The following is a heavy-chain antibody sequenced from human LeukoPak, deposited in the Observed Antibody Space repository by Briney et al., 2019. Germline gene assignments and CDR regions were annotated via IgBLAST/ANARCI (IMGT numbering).Heavy chain of an antibody. CDR3: ARRAGMTSVDY. V-gene: IGHV4-34*01. D-gene: IGHD2-2*01. CDR1: GFTFSSYA. Sequence: PGGSLRLSCAASGFTFSSYAMSWIRQPPGKGLEWFGEINHGGSTNYNPALKSRVTISVDTSKSQFSLKLTSATAADTAVYYCARRAGMTSVDYWGQGTLVTVST. J-gene: IGHJ4*02. CDR2: INHGGST.